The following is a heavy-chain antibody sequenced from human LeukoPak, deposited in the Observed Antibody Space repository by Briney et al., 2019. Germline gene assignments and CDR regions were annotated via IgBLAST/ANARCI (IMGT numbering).Heavy chain of an antibody. CDR3: ARVDYSDSSRHFDY. D-gene: IGHD4-11*01. CDR2: INHTGRT. V-gene: IGHV4-34*01. CDR1: GESFSGYY. J-gene: IGHJ4*02. Sequence: SETLSLTCAVYGESFSGYYWAWIRQPPGKGLEWIGEINHTGRTNYKPSLKSRVTISVDSSKNQFSLRLNSVTAADTAVYYCARVDYSDSSRHFDYWGQGILVTVSS.